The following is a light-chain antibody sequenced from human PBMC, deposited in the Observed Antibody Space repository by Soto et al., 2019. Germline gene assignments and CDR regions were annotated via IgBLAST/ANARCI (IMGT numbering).Light chain of an antibody. CDR3: AAWDVSPNWV. CDR2: RNN. V-gene: IGLV1-47*01. J-gene: IGLJ3*02. CDR1: SSNIGSNY. Sequence: QSVLTQPPSASGTPGQRVTISCSGSSSNIGSNYVYWYQQLPGTAPKLLIYRNNQRPSGVPDRFSGSKSGTSASLAISGLRSEDEADYYCAAWDVSPNWVFGGRTKLTVL.